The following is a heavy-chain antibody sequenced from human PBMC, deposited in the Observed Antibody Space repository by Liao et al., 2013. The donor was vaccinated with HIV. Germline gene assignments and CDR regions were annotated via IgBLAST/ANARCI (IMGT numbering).Heavy chain of an antibody. CDR1: GGSISSYH. V-gene: IGHV4-59*01. D-gene: IGHD3-10*01. CDR2: SSYSGGT. CDR3: ARFFRGAFDI. J-gene: IGHJ3*02. Sequence: QVHLQESGPGLVKPSETLPLTCGVSGGSISSYHWSWIRQPPGKGPEWIGYSSYSGGTNYNRSLKSRVTISVDTSKNKFSLNLNSVTADDTAVYYCARFFRGAFDIWGQGRMVIVSS.